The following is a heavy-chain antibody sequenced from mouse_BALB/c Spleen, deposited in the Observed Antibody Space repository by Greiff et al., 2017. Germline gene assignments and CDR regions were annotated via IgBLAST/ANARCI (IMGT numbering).Heavy chain of an antibody. J-gene: IGHJ3*01. CDR2: ISSGSSTI. D-gene: IGHD1-1*02. CDR1: GFTFSSFG. V-gene: IGHV5-17*02. CDR3: ARGGSSSWFAY. Sequence: EVKLVESVGGLVQPGGSRKLSCAASGFTFSSFGMHWVRQAPEKGLEWVAYISSGSSTIYYADTVKGRFTISRDNPKNTLFLQMTSLRSEDTAMYYCARGGSSSWFAYWGQGTLVTVSA.